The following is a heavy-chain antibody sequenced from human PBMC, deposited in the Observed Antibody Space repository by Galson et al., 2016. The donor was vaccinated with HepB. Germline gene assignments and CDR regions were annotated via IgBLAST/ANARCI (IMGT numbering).Heavy chain of an antibody. J-gene: IGHJ5*02. CDR3: AHRSSEISYCSGGLCYVGWFDP. CDR1: GFSLNISGVG. CDR2: TYWDDDK. Sequence: PALVKPTQTLTLTCTFSGFSLNISGVGVGWIRQPPGKALEWLALTYWDDDKLYSPSLKNRLTITKDTSKNQVVLTMTNLDPVDTATYYCAHRSSEISYCSGGLCYVGWFDPWGPGTLVTVSS. D-gene: IGHD2-15*01. V-gene: IGHV2-5*02.